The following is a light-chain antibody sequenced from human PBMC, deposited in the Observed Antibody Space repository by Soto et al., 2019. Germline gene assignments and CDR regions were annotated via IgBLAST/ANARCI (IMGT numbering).Light chain of an antibody. CDR2: EVT. V-gene: IGLV2-8*01. J-gene: IGLJ1*01. CDR1: SSDVGANNY. CDR3: SSYAGTNRV. Sequence: QSALTQPPSASGSPGQSVTISCTGTSSDVGANNYVSWYQQHPGKAPKLMIYEVTKRPSGVPDRFSGSKSGNTASLTVSGLHAEDEAEYYSSSYAGTNRVFGTGTKVTVL.